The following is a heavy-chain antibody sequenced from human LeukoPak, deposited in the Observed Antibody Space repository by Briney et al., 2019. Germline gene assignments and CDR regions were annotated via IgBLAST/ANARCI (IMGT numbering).Heavy chain of an antibody. CDR1: GFTFSSYN. CDR3: ARDRGYYGSDNWFDP. CDR2: ISSSSSTI. D-gene: IGHD3-10*01. J-gene: IGHJ5*02. V-gene: IGHV3-48*01. Sequence: GGSLRVSCAASGFTFSSYNMNWVRQAPGKGLEWVSYISSSSSTIYYADSVKGRFTISRDNAKNSLYLQMNSLRAEDTAVYYCARDRGYYGSDNWFDPWGQGTLVTVSS.